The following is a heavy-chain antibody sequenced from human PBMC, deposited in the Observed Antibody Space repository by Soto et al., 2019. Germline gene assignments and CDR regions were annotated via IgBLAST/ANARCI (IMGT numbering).Heavy chain of an antibody. D-gene: IGHD2-2*03. CDR1: GIRITNYW. Sequence: GECLKVSCRGSGIRITNYWMSWGRQMTEKGLEWMGRIDPSDSYTNYSPSFQGHVTISADKSISTAYLQWSSLKASDTAMYYCARLSFGYCSSTSCYRFYYGMDVWGQGTTVTVSS. CDR3: ARLSFGYCSSTSCYRFYYGMDV. CDR2: IDPSDSYT. V-gene: IGHV5-10-1*01. J-gene: IGHJ6*02.